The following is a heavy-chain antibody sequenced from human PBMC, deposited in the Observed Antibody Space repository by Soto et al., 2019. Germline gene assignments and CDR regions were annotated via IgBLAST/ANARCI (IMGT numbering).Heavy chain of an antibody. Sequence: GGSLRLSCASSGFTFSSYGMHLVRQATGKGLEWVAVISCDGKNKYYADSVKGRFTFSRDNSKNTLYLQMNSLRAEDTAVYYCAKGARGLITFGGVIDPWGQGTLVTVSS. D-gene: IGHD3-16*01. CDR2: ISCDGKNK. V-gene: IGHV3-30*18. CDR1: GFTFSSYG. J-gene: IGHJ5*02. CDR3: AKGARGLITFGGVIDP.